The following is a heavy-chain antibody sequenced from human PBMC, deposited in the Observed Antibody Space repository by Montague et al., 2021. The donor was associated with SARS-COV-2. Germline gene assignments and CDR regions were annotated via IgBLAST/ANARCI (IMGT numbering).Heavy chain of an antibody. CDR2: IDWDEDQ. J-gene: IGHJ4*02. CDR1: GFSRNTSGMC. V-gene: IGHV2-70*01. Sequence: PALAKPTQTLTLTCTFSGFSRNTSGMCVSWIRQPPGKALEWLALIDWDEDQYYSTSLKTRLTISKDTSKNQVVLTMTNMDPIDTATYYCARSYGDYRDSYFDYWGQGTLVPVSS. CDR3: ARSYGDYRDSYFDY. D-gene: IGHD4-17*01.